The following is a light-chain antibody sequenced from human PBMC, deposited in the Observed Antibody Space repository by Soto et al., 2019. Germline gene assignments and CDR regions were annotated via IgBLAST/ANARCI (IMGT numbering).Light chain of an antibody. V-gene: IGLV3-21*04. CDR3: QVWDTTTNHPV. CDR1: NIGSES. Sequence: SYELIQPPSVSVAPGKTARITCGGNNIGSESVHWYQRKPGQAPVLVIYYDSDRPAGIPERLTGSKSGNTATLTITSVDAGDEADYYCQVWDTTTNHPVFGTGTKLTVL. CDR2: YDS. J-gene: IGLJ1*01.